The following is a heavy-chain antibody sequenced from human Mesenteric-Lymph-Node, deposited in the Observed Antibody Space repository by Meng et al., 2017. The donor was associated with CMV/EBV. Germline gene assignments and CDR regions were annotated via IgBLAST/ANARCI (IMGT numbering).Heavy chain of an antibody. D-gene: IGHD6-19*01. V-gene: IGHV4-39*01. CDR2: MLYSGVN. CDR1: SVSTNTYF. J-gene: IGHJ4*02. Sequence: SVSTNTYFWGWIRQSPGGGLEWIGSMLYSGVNFYNPSLKSRVSISVDTSKNQFSLRLNSVTAADTAVYYCARQEYSTGWGQSLPFDFWGQGTLVTVSS. CDR3: ARQEYSTGWGQSLPFDF.